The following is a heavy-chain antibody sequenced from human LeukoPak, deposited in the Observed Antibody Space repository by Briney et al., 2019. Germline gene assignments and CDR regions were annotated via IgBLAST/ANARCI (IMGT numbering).Heavy chain of an antibody. V-gene: IGHV3-21*01. J-gene: IGHJ4*02. CDR3: ARSPGIAVAGTQDDY. D-gene: IGHD6-19*01. Sequence: GGSLRLSCAASGLTFSSYSMNWVRQAPGKGLEWVSSISSSSYIYYADSVKGRFTISRDNAKNPLYLQMNSLRAEDTAVYYCARSPGIAVAGTQDDYWGQGTLVTVSS. CDR1: GLTFSSYS. CDR2: ISSSSYI.